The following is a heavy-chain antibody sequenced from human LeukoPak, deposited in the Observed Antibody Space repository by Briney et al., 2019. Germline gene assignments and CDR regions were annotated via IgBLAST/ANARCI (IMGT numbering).Heavy chain of an antibody. CDR3: ARDILDYYDSSGFPWDFDY. CDR1: GYTFTSYG. Sequence: GASVKVSCKASGYTFTSYGISWVRQAPGQGLEWMGWISAYNGNTNYAQKLQGRVTMTTDTSTSTAYMELRSLRSDDTAVYCCARDILDYYDSSGFPWDFDYWGQGTLVTVSS. D-gene: IGHD3-22*01. CDR2: ISAYNGNT. V-gene: IGHV1-18*01. J-gene: IGHJ4*02.